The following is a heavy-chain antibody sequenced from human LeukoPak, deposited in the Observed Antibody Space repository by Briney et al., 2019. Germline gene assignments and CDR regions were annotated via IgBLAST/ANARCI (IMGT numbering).Heavy chain of an antibody. Sequence: GGSLRLSCAASGFTFSSYAMSWGRQAPGKGLEWVSAISGSGGSTYYADSVKGRFTISTDNSKNTLYLQMNSLRAEDTAVYYCAKDQVAAAGTIYYYYGMDVWGQGTTVTVSS. CDR1: GFTFSSYA. CDR2: ISGSGGST. V-gene: IGHV3-23*01. D-gene: IGHD6-13*01. CDR3: AKDQVAAAGTIYYYYGMDV. J-gene: IGHJ6*02.